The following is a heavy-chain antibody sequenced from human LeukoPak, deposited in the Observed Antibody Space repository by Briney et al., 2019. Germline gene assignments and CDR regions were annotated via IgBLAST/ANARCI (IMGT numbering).Heavy chain of an antibody. Sequence: PSETLSLTCSVSGGSISNYYWSWVRQPAGKGLEWIGRLYAGGSSNYNPSLKSRVTMSVDTSKNHFSLKLSSVTAADTALYYCARDNGVSYDLIWGQRTLVTVSS. J-gene: IGHJ4*02. V-gene: IGHV4-4*07. CDR1: GGSISNYY. D-gene: IGHD2-8*01. CDR2: LYAGGSS. CDR3: ARDNGVSYDLI.